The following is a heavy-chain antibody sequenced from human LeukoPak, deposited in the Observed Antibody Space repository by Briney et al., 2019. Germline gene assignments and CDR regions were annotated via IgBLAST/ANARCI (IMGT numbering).Heavy chain of an antibody. CDR1: GFTFSDYY. V-gene: IGHV3-11*04. J-gene: IGHJ2*01. CDR3: ARADKLPLGYFDL. Sequence: PGGSLRLSCAASGFTFSDYYMSWLRQAPGKGLEWVSYISSSGSTIYYADSVKGRFTISRDNSKNTLYLQMNSLRAEDTAVYYCARADKLPLGYFDLWGRGTLVTVSS. CDR2: ISSSGSTI.